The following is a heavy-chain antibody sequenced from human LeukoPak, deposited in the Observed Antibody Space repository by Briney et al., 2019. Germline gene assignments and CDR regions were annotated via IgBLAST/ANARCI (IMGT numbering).Heavy chain of an antibody. V-gene: IGHV5-51*01. J-gene: IGHJ3*02. CDR1: GYSFTSYW. Sequence: GESLKISCKGSGYSFTSYWIGWVRQMPGKGLEWMGIIYPGDSDTRYSPSFQGQVTISADKSISTAYLQWSSLKASDTAMHYCARSSPLPYLPRAFDIWGQGTMVTVSS. CDR3: ARSSPLPYLPRAFDI. CDR2: IYPGDSDT.